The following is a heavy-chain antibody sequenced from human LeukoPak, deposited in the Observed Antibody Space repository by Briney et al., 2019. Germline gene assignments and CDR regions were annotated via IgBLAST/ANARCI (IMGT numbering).Heavy chain of an antibody. D-gene: IGHD3-22*01. CDR3: ARAGIYDSSGYSYRFFDY. Sequence: SETLSLTCAVYGGSFSGYYWSWIRQPPGKGLEWIGEINHSGSTNYNPSLKSRVTISVDTSKNQFSLKLSSVTAADTAVYYCARAGIYDSSGYSYRFFDYWGQGTLVTVSS. V-gene: IGHV4-34*09. J-gene: IGHJ4*02. CDR2: INHSGST. CDR1: GGSFSGYY.